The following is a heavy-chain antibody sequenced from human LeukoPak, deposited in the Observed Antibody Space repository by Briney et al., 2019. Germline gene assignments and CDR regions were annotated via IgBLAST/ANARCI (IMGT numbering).Heavy chain of an antibody. V-gene: IGHV4-39*07. CDR2: IYYSGST. D-gene: IGHD3-16*01. CDR3: ARTGGKVIYYYMDV. J-gene: IGHJ6*03. Sequence: SETLSLTCTVSGGSISSSSYYWGWIRQPPGKGLEWIGSIYYSGSTYYNPSLKSRVTISVDTSKNQFSLKLSSVTAADTAVYYCARTGGKVIYYYMDVWGKGTTVTVSS. CDR1: GGSISSSSYY.